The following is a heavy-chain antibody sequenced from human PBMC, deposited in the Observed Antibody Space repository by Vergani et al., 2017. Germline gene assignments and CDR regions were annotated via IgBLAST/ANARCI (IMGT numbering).Heavy chain of an antibody. V-gene: IGHV3-30*02. CDR3: AKAEYGSGTYPAWALDS. Sequence: QVQLVESGGGVVQPGGPLSPSCAAPGFTFSHYGMSWVRQAPGKGLDWVAFIRSDGSNKYYVESVKGRFAISRDNSKNTLSLQMNSLRAEDTAVYYCAKAEYGSGTYPAWALDSWGQGALVTVSS. CDR2: IRSDGSNK. J-gene: IGHJ4*02. CDR1: GFTFSHYG. D-gene: IGHD3-10*01.